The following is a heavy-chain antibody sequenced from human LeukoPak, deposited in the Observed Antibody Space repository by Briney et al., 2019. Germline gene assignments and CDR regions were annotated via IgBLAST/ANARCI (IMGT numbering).Heavy chain of an antibody. J-gene: IGHJ4*02. Sequence: GGSLRLSCAASGFTFSSYAMSWVRQAPGKGLEWVSAISGSGGSTYYADSVKGRFTISRDNSKNTLYLQMNSLRAEDTAVYYCAKEGIDTTFGVVIPYYFDYWGQGTLVTVSS. D-gene: IGHD3-3*01. CDR3: AKEGIDTTFGVVIPYYFDY. V-gene: IGHV3-23*01. CDR2: ISGSGGST. CDR1: GFTFSSYA.